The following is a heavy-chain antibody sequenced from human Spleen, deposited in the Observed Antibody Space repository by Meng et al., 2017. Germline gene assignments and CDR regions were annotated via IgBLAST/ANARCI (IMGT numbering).Heavy chain of an antibody. CDR2: INHNGST. CDR3: ARGQTTVVMEFAGFDY. CDR1: GGSFIDYY. J-gene: IGHJ4*02. Sequence: QVQQHRGGAGLLKPSETPSLTCVVYGGSFIDYYWNWIRQPPGKGLEWIGEINHNGSTNYNPSLKSRVTISVDTSKNQFSLKLSSVTAADTAVYYCARGQTTVVMEFAGFDYWDQGALVTVSS. D-gene: IGHD2-21*01. V-gene: IGHV4-34*01.